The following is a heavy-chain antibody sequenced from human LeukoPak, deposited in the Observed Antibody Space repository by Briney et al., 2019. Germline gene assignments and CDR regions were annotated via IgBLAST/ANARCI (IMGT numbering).Heavy chain of an antibody. CDR1: GFTFSNAW. CDR2: IKSKTDGGTT. V-gene: IGHV3-15*01. CDR3: TTRGIVATIGSDGFDP. Sequence: PGGSLRLSCAASGFTFSNAWMSWVRQAPGKGLEWVGRIKSKTDGGTTDYAAPVKGRFTISRDDSKNTLYLQTNSLKTEDTAVYYCTTRGIVATIGSDGFDPWGQGTLVTVSS. J-gene: IGHJ5*02. D-gene: IGHD5-12*01.